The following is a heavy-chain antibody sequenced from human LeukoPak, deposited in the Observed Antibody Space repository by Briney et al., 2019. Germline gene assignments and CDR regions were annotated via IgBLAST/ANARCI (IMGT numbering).Heavy chain of an antibody. J-gene: IGHJ4*02. D-gene: IGHD3-22*01. CDR3: ARAGSSSGYYYPLYYFDY. CDR1: GYTFTSYG. V-gene: IGHV1-18*01. Sequence: GASVKVSCKASGYTFTSYGISWVRQAPGQGLEWMVWISAYNGNTNYAQKLQGRVTMTTDTSTSTAYMELRSLRSDDTAVYYCARAGSSSGYYYPLYYFDYWGQGTLVTVSS. CDR2: ISAYNGNT.